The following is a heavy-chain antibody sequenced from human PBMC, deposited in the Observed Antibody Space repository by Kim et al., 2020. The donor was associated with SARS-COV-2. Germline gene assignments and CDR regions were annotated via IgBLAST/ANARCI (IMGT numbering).Heavy chain of an antibody. CDR3: ATVSQFYSYYYYGMDV. Sequence: SETLSLTCAVYGGSFSGYYWSWIRQPPGKGLEWIGEINHSGSTNYNPSLKSRVTISVDTSKNQFSLKLSSVTAADTAVYYCATVSQFYSYYYYGMDVWGQGTTVTVSS. CDR1: GGSFSGYY. V-gene: IGHV4-34*01. CDR2: INHSGST. D-gene: IGHD2-21*01. J-gene: IGHJ6*02.